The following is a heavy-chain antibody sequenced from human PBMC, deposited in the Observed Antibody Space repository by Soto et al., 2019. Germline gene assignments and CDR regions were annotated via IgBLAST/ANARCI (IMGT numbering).Heavy chain of an antibody. CDR3: ANDLLLHGMYI. J-gene: IGHJ6*02. CDR1: GYSLSRLS. V-gene: IGHV1-24*01. CDR2: FDREVGEA. Sequence: GASVKVSCKASGYSLSRLSVHWVRQAPGKGLEWMGVFDREVGEAIYAQKFQDRVTMTADTSTDTAYMDLNSLRSDDTAVSYCANDLLLHGMYICGQRTAVTVS.